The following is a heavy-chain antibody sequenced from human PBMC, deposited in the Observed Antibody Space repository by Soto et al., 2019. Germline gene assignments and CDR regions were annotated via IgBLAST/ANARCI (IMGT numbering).Heavy chain of an antibody. V-gene: IGHV1-3*01. CDR2: INAGNGNT. J-gene: IGHJ6*02. D-gene: IGHD1-1*01. CDR3: ARVRSVYYYGMDV. Sequence: SVKVSRKGAVYTFINYAMHWVRQPPRQGLEWMGWINAGNGNTKYSQKFQGRVTITRHTTANRAHMKLSRLRSEDSAVYYCARVRSVYYYGMDVWAQGTTVTVSS. CDR1: VYTFINYA.